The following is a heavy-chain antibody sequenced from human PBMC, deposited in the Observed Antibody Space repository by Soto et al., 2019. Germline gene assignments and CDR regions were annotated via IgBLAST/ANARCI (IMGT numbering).Heavy chain of an antibody. CDR3: ATMKRARLDS. CDR1: GIMSSGYG. Sequence: QEQVVQSGPAMKEPGSSVKVSCRASGIMSSGYGFSWVRQAPGQGLEWVGMINPILDSTHYAQNLQGRVSLSVDKSRETAYLGVTRLRLEDTGIYFCATMKRARLDSGGRGTVVTVSS. J-gene: IGHJ4*02. CDR2: INPILDST. D-gene: IGHD6-25*01. V-gene: IGHV1-69*09.